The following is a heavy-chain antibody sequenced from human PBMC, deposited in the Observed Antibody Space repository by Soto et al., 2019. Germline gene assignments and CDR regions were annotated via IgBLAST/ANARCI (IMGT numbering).Heavy chain of an antibody. CDR2: ISSSSSYI. D-gene: IGHD6-13*01. Sequence: GGSLRLSCAASGFTFSSYSMNWVRQAPGKGLEWVSSISSSSSYIYYADSVKGRFTISRDNAKNSLYLQMNSLRAEDTAVYYCAKRGQQLPPPFDYWGQGTLVTVSS. J-gene: IGHJ4*02. CDR3: AKRGQQLPPPFDY. CDR1: GFTFSSYS. V-gene: IGHV3-21*04.